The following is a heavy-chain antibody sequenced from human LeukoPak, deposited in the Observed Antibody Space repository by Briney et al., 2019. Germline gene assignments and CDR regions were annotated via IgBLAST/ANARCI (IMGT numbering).Heavy chain of an antibody. J-gene: IGHJ4*02. Sequence: GGSLRLSCAASGFTFSSYAMSWVRQAPGKGLEWVSAISGSGGSTYYADSVKGRFTISRDNSKNTLYLQMNSLRAEDTAGYDCAKDYDGSGSYFYYWGQGTLVTVSS. CDR3: AKDYDGSGSYFYY. CDR2: ISGSGGST. V-gene: IGHV3-23*01. D-gene: IGHD3-10*01. CDR1: GFTFSSYA.